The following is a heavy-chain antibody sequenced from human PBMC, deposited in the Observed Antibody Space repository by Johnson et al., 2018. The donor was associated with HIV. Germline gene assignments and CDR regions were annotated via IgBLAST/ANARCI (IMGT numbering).Heavy chain of an antibody. CDR3: AKEVPVYSYGYYDAFDI. D-gene: IGHD5-18*01. J-gene: IGHJ3*02. CDR2: ILYRGSNK. Sequence: QVQLVESGGGVVQPGRSLRLSCAASGFTFSNYGMHWVRQAPGKGLEWVAVILYRGSNKYYADSVKGRFTISRDNSKNTLDLQMNSLRAEDTAVYYCAKEVPVYSYGYYDAFDIWGQGTMVTVSS. V-gene: IGHV3-30*18. CDR1: GFTFSNYG.